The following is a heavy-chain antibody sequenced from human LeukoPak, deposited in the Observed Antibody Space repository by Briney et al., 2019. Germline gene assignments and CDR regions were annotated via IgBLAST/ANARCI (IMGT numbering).Heavy chain of an antibody. V-gene: IGHV3-7*01. D-gene: IGHD1-26*01. Sequence: GGSLRLSCAASGFTLSGYWMSWVRQTPEKGLEWVANIKQDGYEEYYVDSVKGRFTISRDNAKSSLYLQMNSLRVDDTAVYYCARDKIVGPTTLDYRGQGTLVTVSS. CDR2: IKQDGYEE. CDR1: GFTLSGYW. CDR3: ARDKIVGPTTLDY. J-gene: IGHJ4*02.